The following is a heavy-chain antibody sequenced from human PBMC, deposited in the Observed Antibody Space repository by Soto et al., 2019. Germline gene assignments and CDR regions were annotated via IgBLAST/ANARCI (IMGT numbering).Heavy chain of an antibody. V-gene: IGHV5-51*01. Sequence: PGESLKISCKGSGYSFTSYWIGWVRQMPGKGLEWMGIIYPGDSDTRYSPSFQGQVTISADKSISTAYLQWSSLKASDTAMYYCARLYGSRSYSFYYFDYWGQGTLVTVSS. J-gene: IGHJ4*02. CDR3: ARLYGSRSYSFYYFDY. CDR1: GYSFTSYW. CDR2: IYPGDSDT. D-gene: IGHD3-10*01.